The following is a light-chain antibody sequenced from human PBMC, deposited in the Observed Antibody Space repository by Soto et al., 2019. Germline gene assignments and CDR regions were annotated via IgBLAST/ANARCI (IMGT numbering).Light chain of an antibody. CDR1: QDISSW. V-gene: IGKV1-12*01. J-gene: IGKJ4*01. CDR3: QQPDSFPLT. CDR2: AAS. Sequence: DIPMTQSPSSVSASVGDRVTITCRASQDISSWIAWYQQKPGKAPKLLIYAASFLQSGVPSRFNGSGSGTDFTLTISSLQPEDFATYYCQQPDSFPLTVGGGTKVEIK.